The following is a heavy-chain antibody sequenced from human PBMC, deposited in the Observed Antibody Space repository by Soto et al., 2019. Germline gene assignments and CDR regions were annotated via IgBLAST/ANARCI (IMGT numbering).Heavy chain of an antibody. CDR3: ARIIYDSSGYHPVDIDY. V-gene: IGHV5-10-1*01. CDR1: GYSFTSYW. D-gene: IGHD3-22*01. Sequence: PGESLKISCKGSGYSFTSYWISWVRQMPGKGLEWMGRIDPSDSYTNYSPSFQGHVTISADKSISTAYLQWSSLKASDTAMYYCARIIYDSSGYHPVDIDYWGQGALVTVSS. J-gene: IGHJ4*02. CDR2: IDPSDSYT.